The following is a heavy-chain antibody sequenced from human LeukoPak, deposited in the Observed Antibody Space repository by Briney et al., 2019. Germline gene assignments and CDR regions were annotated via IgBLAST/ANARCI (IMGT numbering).Heavy chain of an antibody. D-gene: IGHD3-22*01. J-gene: IGHJ4*02. V-gene: IGHV5-51*01. Sequence: PGESLKISCSGSGYSLTSYLVGWVRPMPGEGLEWMGHLYPGDSEARHTPSFQGQVNISADKSNSTADLQWSSLKASDTARYYCAGGPDISGYCYFFDYGGQRTLVTVSS. CDR2: LYPGDSEA. CDR1: GYSLTSYL. CDR3: AGGPDISGYCYFFDY.